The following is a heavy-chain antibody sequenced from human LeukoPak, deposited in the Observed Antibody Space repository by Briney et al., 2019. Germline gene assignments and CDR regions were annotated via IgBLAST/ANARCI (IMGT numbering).Heavy chain of an antibody. Sequence: GGSLRLSCAASGFTFSSYAMSWVRQAPGKGLEWVSGISSGGGGIYYADSVKGRFTISRDNSKNTLYLQMNSLRAEDTAVYYCAKLSVGYSGYDFLPDFDYWGQGTLVTVSS. CDR1: GFTFSSYA. CDR3: AKLSVGYSGYDFLPDFDY. J-gene: IGHJ4*02. V-gene: IGHV3-23*01. CDR2: ISSGGGGI. D-gene: IGHD5-12*01.